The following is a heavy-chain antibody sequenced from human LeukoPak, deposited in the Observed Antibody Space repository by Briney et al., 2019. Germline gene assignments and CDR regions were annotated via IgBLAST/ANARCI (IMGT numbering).Heavy chain of an antibody. Sequence: GASGKVSCKVSGYTLTELSMHWVRQAPGKGLEWMGGFDPEDGETIYAQKFQGRVTMTEDTSTDTAYMELSSLRSEDTAVYYCATPKRIGSITIFGVVTPGQGAFDIWGQGTMVTVSS. V-gene: IGHV1-24*01. D-gene: IGHD3-3*01. CDR3: ATPKRIGSITIFGVVTPGQGAFDI. J-gene: IGHJ3*02. CDR2: FDPEDGET. CDR1: GYTLTELS.